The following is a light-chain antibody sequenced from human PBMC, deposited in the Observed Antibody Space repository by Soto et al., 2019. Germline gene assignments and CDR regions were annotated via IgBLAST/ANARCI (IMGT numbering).Light chain of an antibody. V-gene: IGKV3D-20*01. J-gene: IGKJ5*01. Sequence: EIVLTQSPGTLSLSPWERATLSCRASQSVSSSYLAWYQQKPALAPRLLIYDGFLRATGILDRFSGSGSGTDFTLTISRLEPEDFAVYYCQQYGNSPITFGQGTRLEIK. CDR2: DGF. CDR1: QSVSSSY. CDR3: QQYGNSPIT.